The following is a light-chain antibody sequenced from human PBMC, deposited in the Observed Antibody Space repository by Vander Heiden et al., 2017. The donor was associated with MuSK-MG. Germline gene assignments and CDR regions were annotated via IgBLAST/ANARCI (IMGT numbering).Light chain of an antibody. Sequence: DIQMTQSPSSVSASVGDRVTITCRASQDISSWLAWFQQKPGTAPKLLIHAASSLQSGAPSRFSGSGSGTDFNLTISSLQPEDFATYYCQQGKSFPLTFGGGTKVEIK. V-gene: IGKV1-12*01. J-gene: IGKJ4*01. CDR3: QQGKSFPLT. CDR2: AAS. CDR1: QDISSW.